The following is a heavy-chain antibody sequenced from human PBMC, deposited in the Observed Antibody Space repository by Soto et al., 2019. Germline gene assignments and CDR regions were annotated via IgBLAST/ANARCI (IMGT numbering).Heavy chain of an antibody. Sequence: GESLKISCKGSGYSFTRYWIGWVRQMPGNGLEWMGIIYPGDSDTRYSPSFQGQVTISADKSISTAYLQWSSLKASDTAMYYCASSRYSSSSNYYGMDVWGQGTTVTVSS. CDR1: GYSFTRYW. CDR3: ASSRYSSSSNYYGMDV. J-gene: IGHJ6*02. D-gene: IGHD6-13*01. CDR2: IYPGDSDT. V-gene: IGHV5-51*01.